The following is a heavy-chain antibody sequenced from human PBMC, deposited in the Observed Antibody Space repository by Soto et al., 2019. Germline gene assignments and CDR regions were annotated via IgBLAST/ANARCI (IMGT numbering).Heavy chain of an antibody. CDR3: ARLRYCSGGSCYPDL. Sequence: PGESLKISCQGSGYNFNTYWIGWVRQMPGKGLEWMGIIYPGDSDTRYIPSFQGQVTISADKSISTASLQWSSLKASDTAIYYCARLRYCSGGSCYPDLWGRGTLVTVSS. CDR1: GYNFNTYW. V-gene: IGHV5-51*01. D-gene: IGHD2-15*01. J-gene: IGHJ2*01. CDR2: IYPGDSDT.